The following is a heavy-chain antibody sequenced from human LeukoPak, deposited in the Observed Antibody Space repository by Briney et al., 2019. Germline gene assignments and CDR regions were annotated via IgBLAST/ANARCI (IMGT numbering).Heavy chain of an antibody. CDR2: ITYSGGST. D-gene: IGHD3-10*01. CDR3: AKGYSGSGTYMYYFDY. V-gene: IGHV3-23*01. J-gene: IGHJ4*02. Sequence: LGGSLRVSCAASGFSFSDYAMNWVRQAPGKGLEWVSTITYSGGSTYYAESVKGRFTISRDNSKNTLYLQMNSLRAEDMAVYYCAKGYSGSGTYMYYFDYWGQGTLVTVSS. CDR1: GFSFSDYA.